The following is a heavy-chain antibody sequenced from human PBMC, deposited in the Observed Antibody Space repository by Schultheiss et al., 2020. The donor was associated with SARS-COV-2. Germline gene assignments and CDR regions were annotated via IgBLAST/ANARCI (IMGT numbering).Heavy chain of an antibody. CDR1: GGSFSGYY. D-gene: IGHD2-8*01. CDR2: INHSGST. Sequence: SETLSLTCAVYGGSFSGYYWSWIRQPPGKGLEWIGEINHSGSTNYNPSLKSRVTISVDTSKNQFSLKLSSVTAADTAVYYCARWGGVLMVYAIGSWFDPWGQGTLVTVSS. CDR3: ARWGGVLMVYAIGSWFDP. J-gene: IGHJ5*02. V-gene: IGHV4-34*01.